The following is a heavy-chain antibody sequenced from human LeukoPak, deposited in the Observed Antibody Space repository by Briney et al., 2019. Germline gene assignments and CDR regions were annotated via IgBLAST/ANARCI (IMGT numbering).Heavy chain of an antibody. J-gene: IGHJ4*02. D-gene: IGHD1-26*01. V-gene: IGHV4-39*07. CDR2: IYYSGST. Sequence: SETLSLTCTVSGGSISSSSYYWGWIRQPPGKGLEWIGSIYYSGSTYYNPSLKSRVTISVDTSKNQFSLKLSSVTAADTAVYYCASYSGSYLHYFDYWGQGTLVTVSS. CDR3: ASYSGSYLHYFDY. CDR1: GGSISSSSYY.